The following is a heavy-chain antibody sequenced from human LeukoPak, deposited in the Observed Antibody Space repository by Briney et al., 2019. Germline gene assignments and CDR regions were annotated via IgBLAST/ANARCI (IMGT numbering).Heavy chain of an antibody. CDR1: GGTFSSYA. Sequence: SVKVSCKASGGTFSSYAISWVRQAPGQGLEWMGRIIPIFGTANYAQKFQGRVTITTDESTSTAYMELSSLRSEDTAVYYCARGRFMVRGVITLDYWGQGTLVTVSS. V-gene: IGHV1-69*05. CDR3: ARGRFMVRGVITLDY. J-gene: IGHJ4*02. D-gene: IGHD3-10*01. CDR2: IIPIFGTA.